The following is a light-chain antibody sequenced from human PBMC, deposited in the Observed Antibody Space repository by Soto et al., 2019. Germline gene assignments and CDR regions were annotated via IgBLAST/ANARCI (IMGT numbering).Light chain of an antibody. CDR2: DVS. V-gene: IGLV2-8*01. J-gene: IGLJ1*01. CDR3: SLYAGGPIV. CDR1: SSDVGGYNY. Sequence: QSALTQPPSASGSPGQSVTISCTGTSSDVGGYNYVSWYQQHPGKAPKLMIYDVSQRPSWVPDRFSGSKSGNTASLTVSGLQVEDEAYYYWSLYAGGPIVFGTGTQLTVL.